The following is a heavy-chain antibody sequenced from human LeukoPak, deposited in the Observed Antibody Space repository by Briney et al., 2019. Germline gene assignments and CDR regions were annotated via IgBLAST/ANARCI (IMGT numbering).Heavy chain of an antibody. CDR2: IYPGESDT. J-gene: IGHJ4*02. Sequence: GESLKISCKGSGYSFTSYWIGWVRQMPGKGLEWIGIIYPGESDTIYSPSFQGQVTISADKSISTAYLQWSSLRASDTAMYYCARHSYGSGSYNQIDYWGQGTLVTVSS. CDR3: ARHSYGSGSYNQIDY. V-gene: IGHV5-51*01. D-gene: IGHD3-10*01. CDR1: GYSFTSYW.